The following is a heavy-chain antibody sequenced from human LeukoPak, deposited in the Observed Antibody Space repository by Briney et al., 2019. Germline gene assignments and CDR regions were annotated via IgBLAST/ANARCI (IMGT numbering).Heavy chain of an antibody. CDR1: GGSISSSNW. Sequence: SGTLSLTCAVSGGSISSSNWWSWVRQPPGKGLEWIGEIYHSGSTNYNPSLKSRVTISVDKSKNQFSLRLSSVTAADTAVYYCARAIYYYGSGSYYNVLKLYYYYGMDVWGQGTTVTVSS. CDR3: ARAIYYYGSGSYYNVLKLYYYYGMDV. D-gene: IGHD3-10*01. CDR2: IYHSGST. V-gene: IGHV4-4*02. J-gene: IGHJ6*02.